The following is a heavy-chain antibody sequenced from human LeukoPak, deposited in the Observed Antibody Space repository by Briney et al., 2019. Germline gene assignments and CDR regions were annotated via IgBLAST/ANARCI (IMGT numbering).Heavy chain of an antibody. Sequence: SETLSLTCTVSGGSISSYYWSWIRQPPGKGLEWIGYIYYSGSTNYNPSLKSRVTISVDTSTNQFSLKVNSVTAADTAVYYCARVVAGRRFDPWGQGTLVTVSS. CDR2: IYYSGST. V-gene: IGHV4-59*01. D-gene: IGHD6-19*01. J-gene: IGHJ5*02. CDR3: ARVVAGRRFDP. CDR1: GGSISSYY.